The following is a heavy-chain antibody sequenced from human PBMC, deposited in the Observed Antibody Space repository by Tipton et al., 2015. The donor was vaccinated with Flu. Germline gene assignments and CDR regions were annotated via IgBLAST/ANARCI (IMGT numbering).Heavy chain of an antibody. D-gene: IGHD3-10*01. Sequence: SLRLSCAASGFTFDDYAMHWVRQAPGKGLEWVSGISWNSGSIGYADSVKGRFTISRDNAKNSLYLQMNSLRAEDTALYYCAKDISYYGSGSYSPYYYGMDVWGQGP. J-gene: IGHJ6*02. V-gene: IGHV3-9*01. CDR2: ISWNSGSI. CDR3: AKDISYYGSGSYSPYYYGMDV. CDR1: GFTFDDYA.